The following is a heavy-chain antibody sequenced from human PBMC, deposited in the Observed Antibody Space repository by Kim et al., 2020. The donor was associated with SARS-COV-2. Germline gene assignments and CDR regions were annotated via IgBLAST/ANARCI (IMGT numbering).Heavy chain of an antibody. V-gene: IGHV3-48*01. CDR2: ISSRSDTT. J-gene: IGHJ4*02. D-gene: IGHD3-16*01. Sequence: GGSLRLSCAASGFTFSSYSMNWIRQAPGKGLEWVSYISSRSDTTYYADSVKGRFTISRDTAKNSVYLQMNSLRGEDTAVYYCSGRLDYWGQGTLVTVSS. CDR3: SGRLDY. CDR1: GFTFSSYS.